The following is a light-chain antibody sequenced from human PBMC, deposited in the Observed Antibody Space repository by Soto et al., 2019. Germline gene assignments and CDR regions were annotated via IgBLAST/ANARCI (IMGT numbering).Light chain of an antibody. V-gene: IGKV3-15*01. CDR1: QSVSSN. Sequence: EIVMTQSPATLSVSPGERATLSCRASQSVSSNLAWYQQKPGQAPRLLIYGASTRPTAIPARFSGSGSGTEFTLTISSLQSEDFAVYYCQQYNNWPKTFGQGTRLEIK. CDR2: GAS. CDR3: QQYNNWPKT. J-gene: IGKJ5*01.